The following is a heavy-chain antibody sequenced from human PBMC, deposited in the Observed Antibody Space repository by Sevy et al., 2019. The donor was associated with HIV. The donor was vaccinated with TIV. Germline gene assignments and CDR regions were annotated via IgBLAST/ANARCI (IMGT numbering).Heavy chain of an antibody. J-gene: IGHJ6*02. D-gene: IGHD3-22*01. CDR1: GFTFSSYS. CDR2: ISSSSSYI. V-gene: IGHV3-21*01. CDR3: ARDDSSGYANYYYGMDV. Sequence: GGSLRLSCAASGFTFSSYSMNWVRQAPGKGLEWVSSISSSSSYIYYADSVKGRLTISRDNAKNSLYLQMNSLRAEDTAVYYCARDDSSGYANYYYGMDVWGQGTTVTVSS.